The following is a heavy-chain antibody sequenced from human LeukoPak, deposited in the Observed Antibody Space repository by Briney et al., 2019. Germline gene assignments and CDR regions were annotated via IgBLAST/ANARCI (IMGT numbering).Heavy chain of an antibody. D-gene: IGHD6-19*01. Sequence: GASVKVPCTASGYTFTGYYMHWVRQAPGQGLEWMGWINPNSGGTNYAQKFQGRVTMTRDTSISTAYMELSRLRSDDTAVYYCASRAAQWLVPRGAFDIWGQGTMVTVSS. V-gene: IGHV1-2*02. CDR1: GYTFTGYY. CDR2: INPNSGGT. J-gene: IGHJ3*02. CDR3: ASRAAQWLVPRGAFDI.